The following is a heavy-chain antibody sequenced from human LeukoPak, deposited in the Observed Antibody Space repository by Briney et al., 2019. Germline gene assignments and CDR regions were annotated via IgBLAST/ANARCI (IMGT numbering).Heavy chain of an antibody. CDR1: GYSISSGYY. J-gene: IGHJ4*02. V-gene: IGHV4-38-2*02. D-gene: IGHD5-18*01. Sequence: SETLSLTCTVSGYSISSGYYWGWIRQPPGKGLEWIGSIYHSESTYYNPSLKSRVTISVDTSKNQFSLKLSSVTAADTAVYYCARVMDTAMAGVDYWGQGNLVTVSS. CDR2: IYHSEST. CDR3: ARVMDTAMAGVDY.